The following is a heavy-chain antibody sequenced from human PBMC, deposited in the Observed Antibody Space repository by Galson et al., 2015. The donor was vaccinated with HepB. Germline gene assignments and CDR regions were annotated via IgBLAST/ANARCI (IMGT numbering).Heavy chain of an antibody. Sequence: SLRLSCAASGFTFNDYYMNWVRQAPAKGLEWVSSISSSSTIYYADPVKARFTISRDNAKNSLYLQMNSLRAEDTAVYYCARSSSWSSGGSCYSVPNAFDIWGQGTMVTVSS. CDR3: ARSSSWSSGGSCYSVPNAFDI. V-gene: IGHV3-69-1*01. J-gene: IGHJ3*02. CDR1: GFTFNDYY. D-gene: IGHD2-15*01. CDR2: ISSSSTI.